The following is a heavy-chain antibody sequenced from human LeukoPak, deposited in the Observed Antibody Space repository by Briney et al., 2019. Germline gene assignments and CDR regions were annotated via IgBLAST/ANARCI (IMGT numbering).Heavy chain of an antibody. V-gene: IGHV4-59*01. CDR3: ARAPPELGYCSGSSCESNAFPI. J-gene: IGHJ3*01. CDR1: GGSITSDY. CDR2: IYYSGST. D-gene: IGHD2-15*01. Sequence: LETLPDTCTDSGGSITSDYWRWIRQPPGKGLEWIGYIYYSGSTNYNPSLKSRVTISVDTSKHQYSLKLSSVTAADTAVYYCARAPPELGYCSGSSCESNAFPIW.